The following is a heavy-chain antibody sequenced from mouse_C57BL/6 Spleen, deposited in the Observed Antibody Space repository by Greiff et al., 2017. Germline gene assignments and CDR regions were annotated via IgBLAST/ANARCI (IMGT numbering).Heavy chain of an antibody. CDR1: GFTFSSYA. V-gene: IGHV5-9-1*02. Sequence: EVKLVESGEGLVKPGGSLKLSCAASGFTFSSYAMSWVRQTPEKRLEWVAYISSGGDYIYSADTVKGRFTISRDNARNTLYLQMSSLKSEDTAMYYCTRAGGYEYGGAYWGQGTLVTVSA. D-gene: IGHD2-4*01. CDR3: TRAGGYEYGGAY. CDR2: ISSGGDYI. J-gene: IGHJ3*01.